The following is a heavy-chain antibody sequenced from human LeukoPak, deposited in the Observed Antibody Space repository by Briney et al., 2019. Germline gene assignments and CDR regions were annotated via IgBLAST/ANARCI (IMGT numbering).Heavy chain of an antibody. CDR1: VYTFSGYY. V-gene: IGHV1-2*02. J-gene: IGHJ5*02. CDR3: ARVDHPMQFDP. Sequence: GASVSVSCGACVYTFSGYYMQWVGQARGQGREWMGWINPNSGGTNYAQKFQGRVTMTRDTSISTAYMELSRLRSDDTAVYYCARVDHPMQFDPWGQGTLVTVSS. CDR2: INPNSGGT. D-gene: IGHD2-2*01.